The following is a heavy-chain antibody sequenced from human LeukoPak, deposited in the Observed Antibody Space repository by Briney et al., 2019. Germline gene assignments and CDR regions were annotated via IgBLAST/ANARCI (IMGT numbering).Heavy chain of an antibody. CDR2: LKGDNGDI. Sequence: KTGGSLRLSCAASGFTFSAFYMSWIRQTPGKGLEYLSYLKGDNGDINYADSVRGRFTISRDNTKNSLYLQMNNLRAEDMAVYYCARVLRGYASYEGNWGQGTLVTVSS. D-gene: IGHD5-12*01. V-gene: IGHV3-11*06. CDR1: GFTFSAFY. J-gene: IGHJ4*02. CDR3: ARVLRGYASYEGN.